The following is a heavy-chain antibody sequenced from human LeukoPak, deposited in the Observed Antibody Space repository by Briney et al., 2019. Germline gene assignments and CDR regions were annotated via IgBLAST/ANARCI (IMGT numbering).Heavy chain of an antibody. Sequence: ASVKVSCKASGYTFTVYYMHWVRQAPGQGLEWMGRINPNSGGTNYAQKLQGRVTMTRDTSISTAYMELSRLRSDDTAVYYCARRRWISSGYPNYYYYGMDVWGQGTTVTVSS. CDR3: ARRRWISSGYPNYYYYGMDV. V-gene: IGHV1-2*06. CDR2: INPNSGGT. J-gene: IGHJ6*02. D-gene: IGHD3-22*01. CDR1: GYTFTVYY.